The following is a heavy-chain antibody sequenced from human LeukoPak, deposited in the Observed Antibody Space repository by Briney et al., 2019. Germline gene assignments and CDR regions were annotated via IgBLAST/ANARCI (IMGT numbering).Heavy chain of an antibody. CDR1: GYTFTSYG. Sequence: ASVKVSCKASGYTFTSYGISWVRQAPGQGLEWMGWISAYNGNTNYAQKLQGRVTMTTDTSTSTAYMELRSLRSDDTAVYYCAREQDCSGGSCYPPEGYYYGMDVWGQGTTVTVPS. V-gene: IGHV1-18*01. CDR2: ISAYNGNT. J-gene: IGHJ6*02. CDR3: AREQDCSGGSCYPPEGYYYGMDV. D-gene: IGHD2-15*01.